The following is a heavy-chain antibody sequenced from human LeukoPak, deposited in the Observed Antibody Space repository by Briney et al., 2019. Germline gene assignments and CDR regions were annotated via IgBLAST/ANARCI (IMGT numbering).Heavy chain of an antibody. CDR3: ARDGAVAGQYYFDY. V-gene: IGHV1-2*02. J-gene: IGHJ4*02. CDR1: GYTFTGYY. CDR2: INPNSGGT. Sequence: ASVKVSCKASGYTFTGYYMHWVRQAPGQGLEWMGWINPNSGGTNYAQKFQGRVTMTRDTSISTAYMELSRLRSDDTAVYYCARDGAVAGQYYFDYWGQGTLVTVSS. D-gene: IGHD6-19*01.